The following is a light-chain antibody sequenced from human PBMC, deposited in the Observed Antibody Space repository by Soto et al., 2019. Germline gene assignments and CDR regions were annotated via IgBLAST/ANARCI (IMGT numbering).Light chain of an antibody. V-gene: IGKV1-39*01. J-gene: IGKJ2*02. CDR2: GVS. CDR1: RTINTY. Sequence: DIQMTQSPSSLSASVGDRVTITCRASRTINTYLNWYQHKPGKPPKLLIYGVSSLQGGVPSRFSGSGSGPDFSLTISSLQPEDFATYYCQQTFNTPCTFGQGTKVDIK. CDR3: QQTFNTPCT.